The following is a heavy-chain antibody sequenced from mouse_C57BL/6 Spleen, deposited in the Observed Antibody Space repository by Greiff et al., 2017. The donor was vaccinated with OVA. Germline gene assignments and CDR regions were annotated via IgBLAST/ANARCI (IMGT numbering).Heavy chain of an antibody. CDR3: TRRENYYYGSRGYFDV. J-gene: IGHJ1*03. CDR1: GFTFSSYA. D-gene: IGHD1-1*01. Sequence: EVQLVESGEGLVKPGGSLKLSCAASGFTFSSYAMSWVRQTPEKRLEWVAYISSGGDYIYYADTVKGRFTISRDNARNTLYLQMSSLKSEDTAMYYCTRRENYYYGSRGYFDVWGTGTTVTVSS. V-gene: IGHV5-9-1*02. CDR2: ISSGGDYI.